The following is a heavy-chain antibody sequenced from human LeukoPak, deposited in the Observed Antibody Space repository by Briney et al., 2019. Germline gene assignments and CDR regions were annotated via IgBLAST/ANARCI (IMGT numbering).Heavy chain of an antibody. J-gene: IGHJ4*02. CDR1: GGTFSSYA. Sequence: SVKVSCKASGGTFSSYAISWVRQAPGQGLEWMGRIITILGIANYAQKFQGRVTITADKSTSTAYMELSSLRSEDTAVYYCARDPSYCYDSSGYYFDYWGQGTLVTVSS. CDR3: ARDPSYCYDSSGYYFDY. D-gene: IGHD3-22*01. CDR2: IITILGIA. V-gene: IGHV1-69*04.